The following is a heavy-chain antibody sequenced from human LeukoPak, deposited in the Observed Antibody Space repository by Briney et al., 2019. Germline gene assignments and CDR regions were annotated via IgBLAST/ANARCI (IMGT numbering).Heavy chain of an antibody. J-gene: IGHJ4*02. Sequence: GGSLRLSCAASGFTVSSNYMSWVRQAPGKGLEWVSVIYSGGSTYYADSVKGRFTISRDNSENTLYLQMNSLRAEDTAVYYCARYGSGSYFFDYWGQGTLVTVSS. CDR3: ARYGSGSYFFDY. V-gene: IGHV3-66*01. D-gene: IGHD3-10*01. CDR1: GFTVSSNY. CDR2: IYSGGST.